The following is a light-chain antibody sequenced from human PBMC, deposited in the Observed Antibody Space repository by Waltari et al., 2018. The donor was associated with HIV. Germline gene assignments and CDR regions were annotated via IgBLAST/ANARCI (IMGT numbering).Light chain of an antibody. CDR1: NNNVCTEG. CDR3: AAWDNSLGAWL. V-gene: IGLV10-54*01. J-gene: IGLJ3*02. CDR2: RNN. Sequence: QAGLTQPPTLSKGLGQTASLTCPGYNNNVCTEGAAWLQPRHRPPPKLLFYRNNNRPSGISERLSASRSGNTASLTITGLQPEDEADYYCAAWDNSLGAWLFGGGTKLTVL.